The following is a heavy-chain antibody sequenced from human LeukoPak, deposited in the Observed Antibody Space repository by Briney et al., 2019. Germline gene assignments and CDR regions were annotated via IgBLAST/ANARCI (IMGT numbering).Heavy chain of an antibody. CDR3: ARRRDYGSGISMDV. Sequence: GGFLRLSCAASGFTFSSYGMHWVRQAPGKGLEWVSSISSSSSYIYYADSVKGRFTISRDNAKNSLYLQMNSLRAEDTAVYYCARRRDYGSGISMDVWGQGTTVTVSS. V-gene: IGHV3-21*01. CDR2: ISSSSSYI. CDR1: GFTFSSYG. J-gene: IGHJ6*02. D-gene: IGHD3-10*01.